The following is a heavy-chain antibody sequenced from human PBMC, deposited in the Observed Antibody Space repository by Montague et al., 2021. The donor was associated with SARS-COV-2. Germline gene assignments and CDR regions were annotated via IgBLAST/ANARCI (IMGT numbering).Heavy chain of an antibody. Sequence: SETLSLTCTVSGGSISSYYWSWIRQPPGKGLEWIGYIYYSGSTNYNPSPKSRVTISVDTSKNQFSLKLSSVTAADTAVYYCARYYYDSSGYYSTPVLDYWGQGTLVTVSS. CDR1: GGSISSYY. V-gene: IGHV4-59*01. CDR3: ARYYYDSSGYYSTPVLDY. D-gene: IGHD3-22*01. CDR2: IYYSGST. J-gene: IGHJ4*02.